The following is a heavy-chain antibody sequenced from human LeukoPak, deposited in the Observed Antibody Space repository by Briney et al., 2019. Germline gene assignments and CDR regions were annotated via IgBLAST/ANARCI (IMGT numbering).Heavy chain of an antibody. CDR3: ASPRGWHGYGAYEI. CDR2: INQNEREI. Sequence: RPGGSLRLSCAASGFTFSSYWMSWIRQAPGKGLEWVATINQNEREIYCPDSVKGRFTISRDNDENSLFLQLNSLRAEDTAVYFCASPRGWHGYGAYEIWGQGTMVTVSS. CDR1: GFTFSSYW. D-gene: IGHD6-19*01. J-gene: IGHJ3*02. V-gene: IGHV3-7*05.